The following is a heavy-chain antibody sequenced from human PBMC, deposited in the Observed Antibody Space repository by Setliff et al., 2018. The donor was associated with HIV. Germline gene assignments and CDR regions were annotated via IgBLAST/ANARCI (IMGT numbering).Heavy chain of an antibody. D-gene: IGHD3-10*01. CDR2: IKSKIDGGTT. Sequence: GGSLRLSCAASGFTFSNAWMSWVRQAPGKGLEWVGRIKSKIDGGTTDYTAPVKGRFTISRDDSKNTAYLQMNSLKTEDTAVYYCTRLGVHNAFDIWGQGTLVTVSS. V-gene: IGHV3-15*01. J-gene: IGHJ3*02. CDR1: GFTFSNAW. CDR3: TRLGVHNAFDI.